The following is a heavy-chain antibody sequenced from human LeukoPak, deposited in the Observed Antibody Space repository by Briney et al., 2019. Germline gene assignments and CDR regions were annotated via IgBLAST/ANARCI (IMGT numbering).Heavy chain of an antibody. J-gene: IGHJ3*02. CDR1: GGTFISYA. Sequence: GASVKVSCKASGGTFISYAISWVRQAPGQGVEWMGGIIPILGRANYEQKFEGRGTINADESTSTAYMELSSLRSEDTAVYYCARDRGGQMATIGRNAFDIWGQGTMVTVSS. D-gene: IGHD5-24*01. CDR3: ARDRGGQMATIGRNAFDI. CDR2: IIPILGRA. V-gene: IGHV1-69*10.